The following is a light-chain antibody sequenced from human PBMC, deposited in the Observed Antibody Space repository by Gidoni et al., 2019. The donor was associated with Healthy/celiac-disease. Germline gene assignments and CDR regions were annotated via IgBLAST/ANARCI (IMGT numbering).Light chain of an antibody. CDR3: QQRSNWPPLT. Sequence: EIVLTQSPATLSLSLGERATLSCRASQSVSSYLSWYQQKPGQAPRLLIYDASNRATGIPARFSGSGSGTDFTLTISSLEAEDFAVDYCQQRSNWPPLTFGGGTKVEIK. J-gene: IGKJ4*01. CDR2: DAS. CDR1: QSVSSY. V-gene: IGKV3-11*01.